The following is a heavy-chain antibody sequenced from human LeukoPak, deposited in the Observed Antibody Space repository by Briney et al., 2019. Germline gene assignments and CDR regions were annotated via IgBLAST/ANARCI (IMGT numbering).Heavy chain of an antibody. CDR3: ASPNSMAGTHYFHY. CDR1: GFTFTTFP. Sequence: GGSLRLSCAASGFTFTTFPMHWVRQPPGKGLELVAVISYDGTDKYYADSVKGRFTISRDNSKSTLYLQMDSLRAEDTAVYYCASPNSMAGTHYFHYWGQGTLVTVSS. CDR2: ISYDGTDK. J-gene: IGHJ4*02. D-gene: IGHD6-19*01. V-gene: IGHV3-30*04.